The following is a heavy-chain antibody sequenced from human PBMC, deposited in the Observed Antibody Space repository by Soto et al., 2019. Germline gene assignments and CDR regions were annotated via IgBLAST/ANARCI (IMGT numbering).Heavy chain of an antibody. D-gene: IGHD2-2*01. CDR3: ARGHQYFHP. CDR2: ITRSGDIM. CDR1: GFTFGDYY. V-gene: IGHV3-11*01. Sequence: QVQLVESGGGLVQPGGSLRLSCAASGFTFGDYYMSWVRQAPGKGLECISYITRSGDIMYYADSVKGRFTISRDNAKNSLYLQMNSLGADDTAVYYCARGHQYFHPWGQGTLVTVSS. J-gene: IGHJ1*01.